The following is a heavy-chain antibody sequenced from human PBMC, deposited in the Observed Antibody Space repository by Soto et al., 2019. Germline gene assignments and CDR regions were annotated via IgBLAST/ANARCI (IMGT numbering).Heavy chain of an antibody. CDR2: IYYSGTS. V-gene: IGHV4-39*01. CDR3: AIFHCTSPRCVTIDP. CDR1: GGSISDDTYY. J-gene: IGHJ5*02. Sequence: SETLSLTCTVSGGSISDDTYYWGWIRQPPGKGLEWIGSIYYSGTSSYNPSLESRVTMSVDTSKKQLSLRLRSVTATDTAVYYCAIFHCTSPRCVTIDPWGHGTLVTVSS. D-gene: IGHD2-8*01.